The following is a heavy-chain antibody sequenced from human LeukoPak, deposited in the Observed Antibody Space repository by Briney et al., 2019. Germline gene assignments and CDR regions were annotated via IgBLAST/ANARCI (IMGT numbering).Heavy chain of an antibody. CDR1: GFTFSSYA. V-gene: IGHV4-34*01. D-gene: IGHD4-17*01. CDR2: INHSGST. Sequence: GSLRLSCAASGFTFSSYAMSWIRQPPGKGLEWIGEINHSGSTNYNPSLKSRVTISVDTSKNQFSLKLSSVTAADTAVYYCARARSLRRFDPWGQGTLVTVSS. J-gene: IGHJ5*02. CDR3: ARARSLRRFDP.